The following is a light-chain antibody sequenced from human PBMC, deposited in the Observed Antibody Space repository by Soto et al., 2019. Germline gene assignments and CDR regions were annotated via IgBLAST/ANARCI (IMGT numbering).Light chain of an antibody. CDR2: EVN. Sequence: QSALTQPPSASGSPGQSVTISCAGTSSDVGGYNFVSWHQQYPGKAPKLVIYEVNKRPSGVPDRFSGSKSGNTASLTVSGLKAEDEADYYCASYAGSSTVFGTGTKLTVL. CDR3: ASYAGSSTV. CDR1: SSDVGGYNF. J-gene: IGLJ1*01. V-gene: IGLV2-8*01.